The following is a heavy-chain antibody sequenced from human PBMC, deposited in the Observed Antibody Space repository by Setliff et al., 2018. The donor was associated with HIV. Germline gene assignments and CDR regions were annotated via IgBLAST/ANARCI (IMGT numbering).Heavy chain of an antibody. D-gene: IGHD1-26*01. CDR3: ARGRGSY. J-gene: IGHJ4*02. Sequence: SETLSLTCAVSGYSISSDYFWGWIRQSPGKGLEWIGHIFTSGSTTYNPSLKSRVSISLDTSKNQFSLKLSSVTAADTAVYYCARGRGSYWGQGTLVTVSS. CDR2: IFTSGST. CDR1: GYSISSDYF. V-gene: IGHV4-38-2*01.